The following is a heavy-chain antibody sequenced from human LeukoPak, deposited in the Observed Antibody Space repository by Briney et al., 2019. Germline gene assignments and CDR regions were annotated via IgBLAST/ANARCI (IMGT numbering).Heavy chain of an antibody. Sequence: GGSLGLSCAASGFTFSSYAMHWVRQAPGKGLEWVAVISYDGSNKYYADSVKGRFTISRDNSKNTLYLQMNSLRAEDTAVYYCAKDGYIVVVTAIPNWFDPWGQGTLVTVSS. CDR3: AKDGYIVVVTAIPNWFDP. CDR2: ISYDGSNK. CDR1: GFTFSSYA. J-gene: IGHJ5*02. D-gene: IGHD2-21*02. V-gene: IGHV3-30-3*01.